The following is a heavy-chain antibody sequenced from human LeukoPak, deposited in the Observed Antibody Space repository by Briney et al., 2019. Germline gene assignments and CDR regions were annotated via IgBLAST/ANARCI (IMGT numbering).Heavy chain of an antibody. V-gene: IGHV3-64D*09. CDR2: ISSNGGST. CDR3: VKADYYDTSNYYYRYFQY. D-gene: IGHD3-22*01. J-gene: IGHJ1*01. CDR1: GFAFSSYT. Sequence: GGSLRLSCAASGFAFSSYTMHWVRQAQGKGLEYVSAISSNGGSTYYADSVKGRFTISRDNSKNTLYLQMSSLRAEDTAVYYCVKADYYDTSNYYYRYFQYWGQGTLVTVSS.